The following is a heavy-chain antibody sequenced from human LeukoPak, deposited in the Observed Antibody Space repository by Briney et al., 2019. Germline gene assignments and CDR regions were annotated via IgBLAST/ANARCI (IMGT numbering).Heavy chain of an antibody. J-gene: IGHJ5*02. CDR1: GFTFSSYG. CDR3: AKDGDDGSGSYYLLNWFDP. D-gene: IGHD3-10*01. CDR2: ISYDGSNK. Sequence: GGSLRLSCAASGFTFSSYGMHWVRQAPGKGLEWVAVISYDGSNKYYADPVKGRFTISRDNSKNTLYLQMNSLRAEDTAVYYCAKDGDDGSGSYYLLNWFDPWGQGTLVTVSS. V-gene: IGHV3-30*18.